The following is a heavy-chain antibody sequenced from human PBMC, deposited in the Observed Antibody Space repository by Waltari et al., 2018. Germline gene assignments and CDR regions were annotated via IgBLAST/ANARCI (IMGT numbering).Heavy chain of an antibody. Sequence: QLQLVESGGGVVQPGRSLRLSCAASGFTFSTYAMHWVRQAPGKGLEWVAVISYDGSNKDYADSVKGRFTISRDNSKNTLYLQMNSLRAEDTAVYYCARYSDYWGQGTLVTVSS. V-gene: IGHV3-30-3*01. CDR1: GFTFSTYA. J-gene: IGHJ4*02. D-gene: IGHD2-15*01. CDR2: ISYDGSNK. CDR3: ARYSDY.